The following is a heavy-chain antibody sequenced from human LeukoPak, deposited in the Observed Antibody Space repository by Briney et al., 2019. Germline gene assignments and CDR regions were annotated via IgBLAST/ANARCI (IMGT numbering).Heavy chain of an antibody. D-gene: IGHD3-3*01. V-gene: IGHV3-30*04. Sequence: GRSLRLSCAASGFTFSSYAMHWVRQAPGKGLEWVAVISYDGSNKYYADSVKGRFTISRDNSKNTLYLQMNSLRAEDTAVYYCAKERATIFGVVPAAYWGQGTLVTVSS. J-gene: IGHJ4*02. CDR2: ISYDGSNK. CDR3: AKERATIFGVVPAAY. CDR1: GFTFSSYA.